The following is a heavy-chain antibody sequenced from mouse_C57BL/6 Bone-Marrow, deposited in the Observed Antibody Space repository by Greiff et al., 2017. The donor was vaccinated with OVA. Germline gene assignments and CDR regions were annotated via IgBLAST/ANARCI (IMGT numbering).Heavy chain of an antibody. CDR1: GYTFTDYE. CDR2: IDPETGGT. V-gene: IGHV1-15*01. Sequence: VQLKESGAELVRPGASVTLSCKASGYTFTDYEMHWVKQTPVHGLEWIGAIDPETGGTAYNQKFKGKAILTADKSSSTAYMELRSLTSEDSAVYYCTRDDYDRDYWGQGTTLTVSS. CDR3: TRDDYDRDY. J-gene: IGHJ2*01. D-gene: IGHD2-4*01.